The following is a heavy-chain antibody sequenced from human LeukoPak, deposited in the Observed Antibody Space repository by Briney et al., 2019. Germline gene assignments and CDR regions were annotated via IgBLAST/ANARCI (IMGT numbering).Heavy chain of an antibody. V-gene: IGHV3-74*01. Sequence: GGSLRLSCAASGFTFRSYWMHWVRQAPGKGLDWVSRVIRDGSFTNYADSVKGRFTISRDNAKNSLYLQMNSLRAEDTALYYCAKEHSSGWSHFDYWGQGTLVTVSS. J-gene: IGHJ4*02. CDR2: VIRDGSFT. CDR3: AKEHSSGWSHFDY. D-gene: IGHD6-19*01. CDR1: GFTFRSYW.